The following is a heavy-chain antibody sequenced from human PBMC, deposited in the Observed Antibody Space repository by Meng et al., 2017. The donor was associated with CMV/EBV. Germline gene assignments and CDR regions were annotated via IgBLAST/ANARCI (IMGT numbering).Heavy chain of an antibody. CDR2: VHSNKST. V-gene: IGHV4-59*01. CDR3: ARDAGYYGMDV. Sequence: SETLSLTCTISSGSINDYCWNWIRQPPAKGLEWIGYVHSNKSTKYNPALKSRVTISVDTSKNQFSLKLSSVTAADTAVYYCARDAGYYGMDVWGQGTTVTVSS. CDR1: SGSINDYC. J-gene: IGHJ6*02.